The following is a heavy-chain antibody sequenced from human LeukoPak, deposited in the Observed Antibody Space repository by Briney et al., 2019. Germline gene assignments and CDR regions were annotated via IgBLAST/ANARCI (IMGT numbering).Heavy chain of an antibody. J-gene: IGHJ4*02. V-gene: IGHV3-48*02. CDR2: ISSSSSTI. CDR3: AGTTSEFDSSGH. CDR1: GFTFNTYS. D-gene: IGHD3-22*01. Sequence: GGSLRLSCAASGFTFNTYSMHWVRQAPGKGLEWVSYISSSSSTIYYADSVKGRFTISRDNAKNSLYLQMNSLRDEDTAVYYCAGTTSEFDSSGHWGQGTLVTVSS.